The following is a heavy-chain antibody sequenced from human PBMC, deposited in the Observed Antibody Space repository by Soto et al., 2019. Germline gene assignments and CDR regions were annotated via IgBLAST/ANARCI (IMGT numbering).Heavy chain of an antibody. V-gene: IGHV1-18*01. CDR1: GYTFTRSG. CDR3: AREGLVLVPTTVNSDYYYYARDV. Sequence: ASVKVSCKASGYTFTRSGISWVRQAPGQGLEWMGWISTYNGDTNYAQKFQGRVTITADESTSTAYMELSSLRSEDTAVYYCAREGLVLVPTTVNSDYYYYARDVWGQGTTVTVAS. D-gene: IGHD2-2*01. CDR2: ISTYNGDT. J-gene: IGHJ6*02.